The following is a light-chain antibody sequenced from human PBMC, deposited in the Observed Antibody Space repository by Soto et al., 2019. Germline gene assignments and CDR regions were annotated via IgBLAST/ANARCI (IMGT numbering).Light chain of an antibody. Sequence: EIVMTQSPATLSVSPGERATLSCRASQSVYSNLAWCQQKPGQAPRLLIYGASTRATGIPARFSGSGSGTEFTLTISSLQSVDFAVYYCQQYNNWPRTFGQGTKLEIK. V-gene: IGKV3-15*01. CDR3: QQYNNWPRT. J-gene: IGKJ2*01. CDR2: GAS. CDR1: QSVYSN.